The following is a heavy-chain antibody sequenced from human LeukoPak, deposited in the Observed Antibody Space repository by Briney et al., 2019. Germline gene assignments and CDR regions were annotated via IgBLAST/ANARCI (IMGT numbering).Heavy chain of an antibody. CDR2: IYYTGST. V-gene: IGHV4-39*01. CDR3: AGGPSGVRHWFVP. CDR1: GGSISSSRYY. J-gene: IGHJ5*02. D-gene: IGHD2-15*01. Sequence: PSETLSLTCTVSGGSISSSRYYWGWIRQPPGKGLEWIGSIYYTGSTYYNPSLESRVTISVDTSKNQFSLKLSSVTAADTAVYYCAGGPSGVRHWFVPWGQGTLVTVSS.